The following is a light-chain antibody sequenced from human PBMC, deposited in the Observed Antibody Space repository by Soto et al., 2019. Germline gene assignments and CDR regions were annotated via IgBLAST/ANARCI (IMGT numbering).Light chain of an antibody. V-gene: IGKV4-1*01. J-gene: IGKJ1*01. CDR3: QQYYTTPVP. CDR1: QSLLH. CDR2: WAS. Sequence: DIVMTQSPACLAVSLGERATINCKSSQSLLHLTWYQKKPGQPPKLLIYWASTRESGVPDRFSGSGYGTDFTLTISRLQAEDGAVYYCQQYYTTPVPFGQGTKLEIK.